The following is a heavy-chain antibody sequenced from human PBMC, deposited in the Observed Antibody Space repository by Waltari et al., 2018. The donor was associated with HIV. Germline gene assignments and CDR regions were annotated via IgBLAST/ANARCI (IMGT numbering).Heavy chain of an antibody. D-gene: IGHD6-13*01. Sequence: QLQLQESGPGLVKPSETLSLICTVSGGSISSSRYYWGWIRQPPGKGLEWIGSIYYIGSTYYNPSLKSRVTISVDTSKNQFSLKLSSVTAADTAVYYCARPYSSSWYYFDYWGQGTLVTVSS. V-gene: IGHV4-39*01. CDR1: GGSISSSRYY. CDR3: ARPYSSSWYYFDY. J-gene: IGHJ4*02. CDR2: IYYIGST.